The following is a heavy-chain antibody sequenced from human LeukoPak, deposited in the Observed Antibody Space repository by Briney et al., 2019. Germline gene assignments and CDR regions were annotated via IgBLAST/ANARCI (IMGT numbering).Heavy chain of an antibody. CDR2: ISAYNGNT. CDR1: GYTFTSYG. CDR3: ARALWGDLDY. J-gene: IGHJ4*02. D-gene: IGHD3-16*01. V-gene: IGHV1-18*01. Sequence: EASVTVSCKASGYTFTSYGISWVRQAPGQGLEWMGWISAYNGNTNYAQKFQGRVTMTRDTSISTAYMELSRLRSDDTAVYYCARALWGDLDYWGQGTLVTVSS.